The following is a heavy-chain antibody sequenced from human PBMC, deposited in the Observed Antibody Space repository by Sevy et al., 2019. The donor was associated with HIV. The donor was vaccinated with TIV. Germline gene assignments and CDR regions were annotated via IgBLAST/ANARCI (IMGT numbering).Heavy chain of an antibody. V-gene: IGHV3-23*01. D-gene: IGHD3-3*01. Sequence: GGSLRLSCGASGFNFSNYAMSWVRQAPGKGLEGVSHISGSGGTTKYADSVKGRFTISRDNSKNTIYLQMNSLRAEDTALYYCVKRDHHDFWSAAFDYWGQGTLVTVSS. CDR1: GFNFSNYA. J-gene: IGHJ4*02. CDR2: ISGSGGTT. CDR3: VKRDHHDFWSAAFDY.